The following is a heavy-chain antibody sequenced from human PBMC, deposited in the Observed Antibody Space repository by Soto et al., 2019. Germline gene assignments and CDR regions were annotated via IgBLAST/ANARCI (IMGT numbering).Heavy chain of an antibody. CDR1: GGSISSYY. CDR2: IYYSGST. CDR3: ARGGYSLRYQP. D-gene: IGHD5-18*01. V-gene: IGHV4-59*01. J-gene: IGHJ5*02. Sequence: SETLSLTCTVSGGSISSYYWSWIRQPPGKGLEWIGYIYYSGSTNYNPSLKSRVTISVDTSKNQFSLKLSSVTAADTAVYYCARGGYSLRYQPWGQGTLVTVSS.